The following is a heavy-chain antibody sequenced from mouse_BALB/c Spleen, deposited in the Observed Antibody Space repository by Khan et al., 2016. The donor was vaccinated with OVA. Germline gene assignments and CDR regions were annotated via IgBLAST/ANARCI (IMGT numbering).Heavy chain of an antibody. Sequence: EVKLLESGPGLVKPSQSLSLTCTVTGYSITSGYGWNWIRQFPGNKLEWMGYISYSGSTNSNPSLKSRISITRDTSKNQFFLQLNSVTTEETATYYCARTARIEYWGQGTTLTVSS. D-gene: IGHD1-2*01. CDR3: ARTARIEY. CDR2: ISYSGST. V-gene: IGHV3-2*02. CDR1: GYSITSGYG. J-gene: IGHJ2*01.